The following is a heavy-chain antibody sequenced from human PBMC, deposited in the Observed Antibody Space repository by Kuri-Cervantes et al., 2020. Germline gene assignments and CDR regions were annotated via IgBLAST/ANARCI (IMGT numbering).Heavy chain of an antibody. Sequence: LSLTCAASGFTFSSYSMNWVRQAPGKGLEWVSSISSSSSYIYYADSVKGRFTISRDNAKNSLYLQMNSLRAEDTAVYYCARDGGTYCSGGSCYRAEYFQHWGQGTLVTVSS. D-gene: IGHD2-15*01. CDR3: ARDGGTYCSGGSCYRAEYFQH. CDR1: GFTFSSYS. J-gene: IGHJ1*01. V-gene: IGHV3-21*01. CDR2: ISSSSSYI.